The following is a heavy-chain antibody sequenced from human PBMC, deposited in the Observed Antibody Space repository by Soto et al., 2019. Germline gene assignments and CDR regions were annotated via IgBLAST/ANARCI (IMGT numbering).Heavy chain of an antibody. CDR2: IYYSGST. V-gene: IGHV4-59*08. D-gene: IGHD2-15*01. CDR3: ARRDGYCSGGSCYEFFDY. J-gene: IGHJ4*02. Sequence: SESLSLTCTVSGGSISSYYWSWIRQPPGKGLEWIGYIYYSGSTNYNPYLKSRVTISVDTSKNQFSLKLSSVTAADTAVYYCARRDGYCSGGSCYEFFDYWGQGTLVTVSS. CDR1: GGSISSYY.